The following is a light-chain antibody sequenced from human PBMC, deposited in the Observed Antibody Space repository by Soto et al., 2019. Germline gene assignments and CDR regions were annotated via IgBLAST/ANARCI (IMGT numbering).Light chain of an antibody. J-gene: IGKJ1*01. CDR3: QQYYSYPRT. CDR2: AAY. Sequence: AIRMTQSPSSLSASTGGRFTITCRASQGISSYLAWYQQKPGKAPKLLIYAAYNLQSGVPSRFSGSGSGTDFTLTISCLQSEDFATYYCQQYYSYPRTFGQGTKVDIK. V-gene: IGKV1-8*01. CDR1: QGISSY.